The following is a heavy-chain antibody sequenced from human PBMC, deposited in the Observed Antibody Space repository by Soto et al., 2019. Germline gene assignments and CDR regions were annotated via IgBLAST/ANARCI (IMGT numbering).Heavy chain of an antibody. D-gene: IGHD2-2*01. CDR3: ARVRGDIVVVPAATTYYYYGMDV. J-gene: IGHJ6*02. CDR1: GYTFTSYG. Sequence: QVQLVQSGAEVKKPGASVKVSCKASGYTFTSYGISWVRQAPGQGLEWMGWISAYNGNTNYAQKLQGRVTMTTDTSTSTASMELRSLRSDDTAVYYCARVRGDIVVVPAATTYYYYGMDVWGQGTTVTVSS. V-gene: IGHV1-18*01. CDR2: ISAYNGNT.